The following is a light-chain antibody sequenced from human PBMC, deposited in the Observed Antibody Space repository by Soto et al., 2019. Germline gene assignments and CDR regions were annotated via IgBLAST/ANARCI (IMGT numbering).Light chain of an antibody. CDR3: QHYNSYSEA. V-gene: IGKV3-15*01. CDR2: GAS. J-gene: IGKJ1*01. Sequence: ILMTQSPATLSVSPGERVTFSCRASQSVSYYLAWYQQKPGQAPRLLIYGASTRATGIPARFSGSGSGTEFTLTISSLQPDDFATYYCQHYNSYSEAFGQGTKVDIK. CDR1: QSVSYY.